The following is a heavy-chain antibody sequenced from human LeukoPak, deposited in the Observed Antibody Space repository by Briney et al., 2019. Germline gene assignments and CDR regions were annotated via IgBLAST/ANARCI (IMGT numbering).Heavy chain of an antibody. CDR2: IIPIFGTA. Sequence: GASVKVSCKASGGTFSSYAISWVRQAPGQGLEWMGGIIPIFGTANHAQKFQGRVTITADESTSTAYMELSSLRSEDTAVYYCARVGGTTYAFDIWGQGTMVTVSS. J-gene: IGHJ3*02. CDR3: ARVGGTTYAFDI. D-gene: IGHD1-1*01. V-gene: IGHV1-69*13. CDR1: GGTFSSYA.